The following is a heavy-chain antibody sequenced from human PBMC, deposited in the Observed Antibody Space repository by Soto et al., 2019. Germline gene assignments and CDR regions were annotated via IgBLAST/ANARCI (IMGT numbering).Heavy chain of an antibody. D-gene: IGHD6-19*01. J-gene: IGHJ3*02. V-gene: IGHV4-39*01. CDR3: ARLEYSSGGGDAFDI. CDR2: IYYSGST. CDR1: GGSISSGGYY. Sequence: SETLSLTCTVSGGSISSGGYYWSWIRQHPGKGLEWIGYIYYSGSTYYNPSLKSRVTISVDTSKNQFSLKLSSVTAADTAVYYCARLEYSSGGGDAFDIWGEGTMVTVSS.